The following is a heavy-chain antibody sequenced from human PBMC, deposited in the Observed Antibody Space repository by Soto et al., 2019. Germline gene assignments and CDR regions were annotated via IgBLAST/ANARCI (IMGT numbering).Heavy chain of an antibody. V-gene: IGHV1-18*01. Sequence: ASVKVSCKASGYTFTSYGISSVRQAPGQGLEWMGWISAYNGNTNYAQKLQGRVTMTTDTSTSTAYMELRSLRSDDTAVYYCARVGYDILTGYPDAFDIWGQGTMVTVSS. D-gene: IGHD3-9*01. J-gene: IGHJ3*02. CDR1: GYTFTSYG. CDR3: ARVGYDILTGYPDAFDI. CDR2: ISAYNGNT.